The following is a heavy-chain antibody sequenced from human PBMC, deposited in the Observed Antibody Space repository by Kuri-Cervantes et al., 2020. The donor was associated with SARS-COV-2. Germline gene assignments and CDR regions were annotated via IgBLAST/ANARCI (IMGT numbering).Heavy chain of an antibody. D-gene: IGHD4-11*01. J-gene: IGHJ4*02. V-gene: IGHV1-46*01. CDR2: VNPSGGIT. CDR1: VYTFTSYY. CDR3: ARGSAGGRHNNYVLDY. Sequence: ASVKVSCKASVYTFTSYYLHWVRQAPGQGLEWMGIVNPSGGITCYAQKFQGRVTMTRDTYTSTVYLELSSLRSEDTAVYYCARGSAGGRHNNYVLDYWGQGTLVTVSS.